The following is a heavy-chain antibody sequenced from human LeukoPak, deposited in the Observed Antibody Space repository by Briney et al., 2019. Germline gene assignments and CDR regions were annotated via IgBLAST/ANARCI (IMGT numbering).Heavy chain of an antibody. Sequence: GGSLRLSCAASGFTFSSYAMHWVRQAPGKGLEWVAVISYDGSNKYYADSVKGRFTISRDNSKNTLYLQMNSLRAEDTAVYYCARDRRGYWGQGTLVTVSS. CDR2: ISYDGSNK. CDR3: ARDRRGY. V-gene: IGHV3-30-3*01. CDR1: GFTFSSYA. J-gene: IGHJ4*02. D-gene: IGHD3-10*01.